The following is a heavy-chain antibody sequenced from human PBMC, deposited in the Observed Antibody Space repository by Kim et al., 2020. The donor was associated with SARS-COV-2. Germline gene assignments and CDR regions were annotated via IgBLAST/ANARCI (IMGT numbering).Heavy chain of an antibody. CDR3: AKGSGNFQH. Sequence: GSRYYADSVKGRFTIARDNSKNTLYLQMNSLRAEDTAVYYCAKGSGNFQHWGQGTLVTVSS. V-gene: IGHV3-23*01. J-gene: IGHJ1*01. CDR2: GSR.